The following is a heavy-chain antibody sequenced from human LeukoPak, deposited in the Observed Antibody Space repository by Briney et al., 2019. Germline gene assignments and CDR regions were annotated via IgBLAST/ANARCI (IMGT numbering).Heavy chain of an antibody. D-gene: IGHD1-26*01. J-gene: IGHJ4*02. CDR3: ARSRVGATRGHFDY. V-gene: IGHV3-66*01. CDR2: IYSGGST. Sequence: PGGSLRLSCAASGFTVSSNYMSWVRQAPWKGLEWVSVIYSGGSTYYADSVKGRFTISRDNSKNTLYLQMNSLRAEDTAVYYCARSRVGATRGHFDYWGQGTLVTVSS. CDR1: GFTVSSNY.